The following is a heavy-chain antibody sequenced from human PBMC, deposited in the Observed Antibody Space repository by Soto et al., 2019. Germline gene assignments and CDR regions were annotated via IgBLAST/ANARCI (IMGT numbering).Heavy chain of an antibody. CDR1: GFTFSSYE. Sequence: GGSLRLSCVAPGFTFSSYEMNWVRQAPGKGLEWVSYISSSGSTIYYADSVKGRFTISRDNAKNSLYLQMNSLRAEDTAVYYCARAPRGYSYGYDYWGQGTLVTVSS. CDR3: ARAPRGYSYGYDY. CDR2: ISSSGSTI. V-gene: IGHV3-48*03. J-gene: IGHJ4*02. D-gene: IGHD5-18*01.